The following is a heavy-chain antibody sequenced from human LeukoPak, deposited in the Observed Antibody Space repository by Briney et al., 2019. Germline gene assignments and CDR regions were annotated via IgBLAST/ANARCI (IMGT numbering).Heavy chain of an antibody. Sequence: GSLWLSRAASGFTFRNAWNSWGRPAPGKGPGWGGRIKSKTDGGTTDYAAPVKGRFTISRDDSKNTLYLQMNSLRAEDTAVYYCAKSSDRPPIAVDWGQGTLVTVSS. D-gene: IGHD6-19*01. CDR2: IKSKTDGGTT. J-gene: IGHJ4*02. CDR3: AKSSDRPPIAVD. V-gene: IGHV3-15*01. CDR1: GFTFRNAW.